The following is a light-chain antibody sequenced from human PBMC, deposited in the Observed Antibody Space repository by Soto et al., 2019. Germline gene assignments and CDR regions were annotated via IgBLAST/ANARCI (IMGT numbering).Light chain of an antibody. V-gene: IGKV4-1*01. CDR2: WAS. CDR1: QSVLYTSNNKNY. CDR3: QQYDSTPQT. Sequence: DIVMTQSPDSLAVSLGERATINCKSSQSVLYTSNNKNYLAWYQQKPGQPPKLLIYWASTRRSGVPDRFSGSGSGTDFTLTISSLQAEDVAVYYCQQYDSTPQTFGQGTKVEIK. J-gene: IGKJ1*01.